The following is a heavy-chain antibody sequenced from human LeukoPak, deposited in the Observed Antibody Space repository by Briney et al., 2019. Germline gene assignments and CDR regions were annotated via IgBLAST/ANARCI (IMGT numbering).Heavy chain of an antibody. J-gene: IGHJ4*02. CDR2: INPRGDKT. CDR3: AKSTTPTVTTTDY. CDR1: GFTFTSYA. D-gene: IGHD4-17*01. Sequence: HPGGSLRLSCAASGFTFTSYAMSWVRQAPGKGPEWVSAINPRGDKTYYADSMRGRFTISRDNSKNTLYLQMNSLRAEDTAVYYCAKSTTPTVTTTDYWGQGTLVTVSS. V-gene: IGHV3-23*01.